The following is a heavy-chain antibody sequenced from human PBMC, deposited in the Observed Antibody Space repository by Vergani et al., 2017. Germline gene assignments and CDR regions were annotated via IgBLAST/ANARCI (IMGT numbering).Heavy chain of an antibody. CDR2: ISGSGGSP. D-gene: IGHD2-2*01. CDR3: ARDARQGIVVVPAAIDY. CDR1: GFTFSSYA. J-gene: IGHJ4*02. V-gene: IGHV3-23*01. Sequence: EVQLLESGGGLVQPGGSLRLSCAASGFTFSSYAMSWVRQAPGKGLEWVSAISGSGGSPYYADSVKGRFTISRDNSKNTLYLQMNSLRAEDTAVYYCARDARQGIVVVPAAIDYWGQGTLVTVSS.